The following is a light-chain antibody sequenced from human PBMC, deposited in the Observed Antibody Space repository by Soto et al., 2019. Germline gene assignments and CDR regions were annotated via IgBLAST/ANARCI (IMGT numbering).Light chain of an antibody. J-gene: IGKJ4*01. CDR3: QHLNNWPHT. Sequence: IELTQSRAARSLSVGERVTLSCRASQGVISYLAWYQQRPGQAPRLLIYATSTRATGVPSRFSGSGSGTDFTLTISSLQPEDFAVYYCQHLNNWPHTFGGGTKVDIK. V-gene: IGKV3D-11*01. CDR1: QGVISY. CDR2: ATS.